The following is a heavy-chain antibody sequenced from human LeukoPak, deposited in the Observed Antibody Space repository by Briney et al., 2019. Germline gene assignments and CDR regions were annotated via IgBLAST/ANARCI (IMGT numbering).Heavy chain of an antibody. CDR2: IIPILGIA. CDR3: AIEITMVRGVIIRDGWFDP. D-gene: IGHD3-10*01. Sequence: SVKVSCKASGGTFSSYAISWVRQAPGQGLEWMGRIIPILGIANYAQKFQGRVTITADKSTSTAYMELSSLRSEDTAVYYCAIEITMVRGVIIRDGWFDPWGQGTLVTVSS. CDR1: GGTFSSYA. J-gene: IGHJ5*02. V-gene: IGHV1-69*04.